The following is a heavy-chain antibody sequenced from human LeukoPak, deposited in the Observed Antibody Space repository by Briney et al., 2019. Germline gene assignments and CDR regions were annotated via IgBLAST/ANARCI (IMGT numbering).Heavy chain of an antibody. CDR1: GFTFSSCS. Sequence: GGSLRLSCAASGFTFSSCSMNWVRQAPGKGLEWVSSITGSSSYISYADSVKGRFTISRDNAKNSVYLEMNSLRADDTAVYYCARSARLMKGVVEVTALDDWGQGTLVTVSS. V-gene: IGHV3-21*01. CDR2: ITGSSSYI. J-gene: IGHJ4*02. CDR3: ARSARLMKGVVEVTALDD. D-gene: IGHD3-3*01.